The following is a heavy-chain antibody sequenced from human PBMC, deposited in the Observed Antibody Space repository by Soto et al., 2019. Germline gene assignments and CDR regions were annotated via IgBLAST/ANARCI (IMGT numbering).Heavy chain of an antibody. V-gene: IGHV1-18*01. CDR2: ISANNGNT. D-gene: IGHD4-4*01. CDR1: GYTFTSYG. CDR3: ARDLYSNYDESKNYYYGMDV. Sequence: GASVKVSCKASGYTFTSYGISWVRQAPGQGLEWMGWISANNGNTNYAQKLQGRVTMTTDTSTSTAYMELRRLRSDDTAVYYCARDLYSNYDESKNYYYGMDVWGQGTTVTVSS. J-gene: IGHJ6*02.